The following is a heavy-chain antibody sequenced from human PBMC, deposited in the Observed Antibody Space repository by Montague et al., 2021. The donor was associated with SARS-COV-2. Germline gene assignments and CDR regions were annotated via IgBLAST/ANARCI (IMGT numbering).Heavy chain of an antibody. CDR1: GGSISSYY. V-gene: IGHV4-59*01. CDR2: IDYSGST. CDR3: ARGSGWMENAFDI. D-gene: IGHD6-19*01. Sequence: SETLSLTCTVSGGSISSYYWSWIRQPPGKGLEWIGYIDYSGSTNXNPSLKSRVTISVDTSKNQFSLKLSSVTAADTAVYYCARGSGWMENAFDIRGQGTMVTVSS. J-gene: IGHJ3*02.